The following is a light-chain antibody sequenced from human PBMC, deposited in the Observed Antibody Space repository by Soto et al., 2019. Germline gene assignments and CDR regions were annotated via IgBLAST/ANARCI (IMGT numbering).Light chain of an antibody. CDR2: DVS. Sequence: DIQMTQSPSTLSASVGDRVTITCRASQSISAWLAWYQQKPGKAPNLLIYDVSTLDSGVPSRFSGSASGTEFTLTISSLQSEDFAVYYCQQYNNWPPRTFGQGTKVDIK. J-gene: IGKJ1*01. CDR3: QQYNNWPPRT. V-gene: IGKV1-5*01. CDR1: QSISAW.